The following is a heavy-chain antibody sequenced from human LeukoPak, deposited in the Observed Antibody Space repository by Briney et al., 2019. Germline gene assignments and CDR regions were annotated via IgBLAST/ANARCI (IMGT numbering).Heavy chain of an antibody. CDR3: AHNGHPDSSSWFRAEYFQH. Sequence: SGPTLVNPTQTLTLTCTFSGFSLSTTGVGVGVGWIRQPPGKALEWLALIYWNDEKHYSPSLKTRLTITKDTSKNQVVLTMTNMDPVDTATYYCAHNGHPDSSSWFRAEYFQHWGQGTLVTVSS. CDR1: GFSLSTTGVGVG. V-gene: IGHV2-5*01. D-gene: IGHD6-13*01. J-gene: IGHJ1*01. CDR2: IYWNDEK.